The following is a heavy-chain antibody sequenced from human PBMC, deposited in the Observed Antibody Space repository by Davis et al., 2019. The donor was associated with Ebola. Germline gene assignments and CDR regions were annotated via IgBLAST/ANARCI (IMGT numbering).Heavy chain of an antibody. J-gene: IGHJ4*02. CDR1: GGSISSGIYS. V-gene: IGHV4-30-2*02. CDR2: IFHSGSA. Sequence: SETLSLTCTVSGGSISSGIYSWNWIRQPPGKGLEWIGYIFHSGSAYYNPSLKSRVTISVDTSKNQFSLKLSSVTAADTAVYYCARSSRSYCTNGVCYPYYFDYWGQGTLVTVSS. D-gene: IGHD2-8*01. CDR3: ARSSRSYCTNGVCYPYYFDY.